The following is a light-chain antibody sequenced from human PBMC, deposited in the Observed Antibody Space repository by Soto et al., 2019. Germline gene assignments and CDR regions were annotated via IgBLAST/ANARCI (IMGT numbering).Light chain of an antibody. CDR2: AAT. CDR3: QQSYRTPPT. CDR1: QSISSW. Sequence: DIQMTQSPSTLSASVGDRVTITCRASQSISSWLAWYQQKPGKAPKLLIYAATFLESGVPSRFSGSGSGTDFTLTISSLQPEDFGTYYCQQSYRTPPTFGQGTKLDI. J-gene: IGKJ2*01. V-gene: IGKV1-39*01.